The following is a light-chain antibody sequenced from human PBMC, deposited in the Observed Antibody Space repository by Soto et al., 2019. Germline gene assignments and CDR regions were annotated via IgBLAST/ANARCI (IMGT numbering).Light chain of an antibody. CDR1: QDIKTY. Sequence: IQLTQSPSSLSASVGDNVTITCRASQDIKTYLAWYQQKPGKAPKLLIYTASNLQSGVPSRFSGSGSGTDFTLTISSLQPEDFASYYCQQSYSTPWTFGQGTKVEIK. V-gene: IGKV1-39*01. CDR2: TAS. J-gene: IGKJ1*01. CDR3: QQSYSTPWT.